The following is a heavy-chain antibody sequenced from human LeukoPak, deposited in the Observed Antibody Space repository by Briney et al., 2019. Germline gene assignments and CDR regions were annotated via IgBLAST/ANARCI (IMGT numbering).Heavy chain of an antibody. CDR2: ISYDGSNK. CDR3: ARGVYYDTHGGEVDY. V-gene: IGHV3-30-3*01. Sequence: TGGSLRLSCAASGFSFSNYAMSWVRQAPGKGLEWVAVISYDGSNKYYADSVKGRFTISRDNSKNTLYLQMNSLRAEDTAVYYCARGVYYDTHGGEVDYWGQGTLVTVSS. J-gene: IGHJ4*02. CDR1: GFSFSNYA. D-gene: IGHD3-22*01.